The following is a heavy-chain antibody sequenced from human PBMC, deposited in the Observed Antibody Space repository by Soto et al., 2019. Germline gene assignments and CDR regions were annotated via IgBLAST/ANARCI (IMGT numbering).Heavy chain of an antibody. CDR3: ARDGSITIFGVVGTKSYYYYGMDV. CDR2: IWYDGGNK. V-gene: IGHV3-33*01. CDR1: GFTFSSYG. J-gene: IGHJ6*02. D-gene: IGHD3-3*01. Sequence: GGSLRLSCAASGFTFSSYGMHWVRQAPGKGLEWVAVIWYDGGNKYYADSVKGRFTISRDNSKNTLYLQMNSLRAEDTAVYYCARDGSITIFGVVGTKSYYYYGMDVWGQGTTVTVSS.